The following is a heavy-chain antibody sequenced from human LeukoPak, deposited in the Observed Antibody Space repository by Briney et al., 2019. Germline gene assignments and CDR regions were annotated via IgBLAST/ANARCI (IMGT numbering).Heavy chain of an antibody. D-gene: IGHD3-10*01. J-gene: IGHJ4*02. V-gene: IGHV4-34*01. CDR1: GGSFSGYY. Sequence: PSETLSLTCAVYGGSFSGYYWSWIRQPPGKGLEWIGEINHSGSTNYNPSLKSRVTISVDTSENQFSLKLSSVTAADTAVYYCARVSVTMVRGVSLIDYWGQGTLVTVSS. CDR2: INHSGST. CDR3: ARVSVTMVRGVSLIDY.